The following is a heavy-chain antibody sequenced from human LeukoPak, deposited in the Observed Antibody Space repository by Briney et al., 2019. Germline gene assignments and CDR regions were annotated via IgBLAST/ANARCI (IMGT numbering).Heavy chain of an antibody. J-gene: IGHJ4*02. CDR1: GGSISSYY. CDR3: ARDNCSGGSCYSGSDY. CDR2: IYYSGST. D-gene: IGHD2-15*01. Sequence: SETLSLTCTVSGGSISSYYWSWIRQPPGKGLEWIGYIYYSGSTNYNPSLKSRVTISVDTSKNQFSLKLSSVTAADTAVYYCARDNCSGGSCYSGSDYWGQGTLVTVSS. V-gene: IGHV4-59*12.